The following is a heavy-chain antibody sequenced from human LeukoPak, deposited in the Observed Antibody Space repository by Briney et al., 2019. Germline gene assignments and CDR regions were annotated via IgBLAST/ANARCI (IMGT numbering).Heavy chain of an antibody. CDR3: ARDRDGYNYFDY. D-gene: IGHD5-24*01. V-gene: IGHV3-33*08. Sequence: GGSLRLSCAASGFTFSSYAMSWVRQAPGKGLEWVAVIWYDGSNKYYADSVKGRFTISRDNSKNTLYLQMNSLRAEDTAVYYCARDRDGYNYFDYWGQGTLVTVSS. J-gene: IGHJ4*02. CDR1: GFTFSSYA. CDR2: IWYDGSNK.